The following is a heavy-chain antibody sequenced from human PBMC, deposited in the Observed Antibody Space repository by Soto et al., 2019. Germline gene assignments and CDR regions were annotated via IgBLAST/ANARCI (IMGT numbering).Heavy chain of an antibody. V-gene: IGHV4-31*03. CDR2: IYYSGST. CDR3: ARVPSGDYVGYFDY. CDR1: GGSISSGGYY. D-gene: IGHD4-17*01. Sequence: PSETLSLTCTVSGGSISSGGYYWSWIRQHPGKGLEWIGYIYYSGSTYYNPSLKSRVTISVDTSKNQFSLKLSSVTAADTAVYYCARVPSGDYVGYFDYWGQGTLVTVSS. J-gene: IGHJ4*02.